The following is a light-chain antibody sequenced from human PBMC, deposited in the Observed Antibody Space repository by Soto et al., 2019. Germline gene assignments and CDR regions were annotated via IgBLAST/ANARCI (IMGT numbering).Light chain of an antibody. CDR1: QSISSY. Sequence: EIVLTQSPATLSLSPGERATLSCRASQSISSYLGWYQQKPGQAPWLLIYDASNRAAGIPARISGSGSGTDFTLTIRSLEPEDFAVYYCQQRSEWPLHFGGGTKVEIK. V-gene: IGKV3-11*01. CDR2: DAS. J-gene: IGKJ4*01. CDR3: QQRSEWPLH.